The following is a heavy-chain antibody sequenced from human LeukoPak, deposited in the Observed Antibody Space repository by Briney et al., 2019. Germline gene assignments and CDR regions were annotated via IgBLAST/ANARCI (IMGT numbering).Heavy chain of an antibody. CDR3: ARERVTMVRGWHNWFDP. CDR1: GYTFTSYG. D-gene: IGHD3-10*01. V-gene: IGHV1-18*01. J-gene: IGHJ5*02. Sequence: ASVKVSCKASGYTFTSYGISWVPQAPGQGLEWMGWISVYNGNTNYAQKLQGRVTMTTDTSTSTAYMELRSLRSDDTAVYYCARERVTMVRGWHNWFDPWGQGTLVTVSS. CDR2: ISVYNGNT.